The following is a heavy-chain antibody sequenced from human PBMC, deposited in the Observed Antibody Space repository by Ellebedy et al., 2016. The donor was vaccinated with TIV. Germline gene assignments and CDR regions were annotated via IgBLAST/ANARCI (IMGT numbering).Heavy chain of an antibody. J-gene: IGHJ4*02. CDR1: GFTFSSNA. CDR2: ITTKGGST. V-gene: IGHV3-64D*06. CDR3: VMWDGSGQAD. D-gene: IGHD3-10*01. Sequence: GGSLRLXXSASGFTFSSNAMHWVRQAPGKGLEYVSAITTKGGSTYYADSVKGRFTISRDNSNNILYLQMSSLRGDDTAVYYCVMWDGSGQADWGQGTLVTVSS.